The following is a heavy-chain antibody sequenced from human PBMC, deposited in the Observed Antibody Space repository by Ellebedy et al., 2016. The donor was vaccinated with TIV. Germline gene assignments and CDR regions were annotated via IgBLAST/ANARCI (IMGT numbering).Heavy chain of an antibody. CDR2: ISGSGGST. CDR3: AKDRSYCSGGSCYYYYFDY. Sequence: GGSLRLSXAASGFTFSSYAMSWVRQAPGKGLEWVSGISGSGGSTYYADSVKGRFTISRDNSKNTLYLQMNSLRAEDTAVYYCAKDRSYCSGGSCYYYYFDYWGQGTLVTVSS. V-gene: IGHV3-23*01. CDR1: GFTFSSYA. J-gene: IGHJ4*02. D-gene: IGHD2-15*01.